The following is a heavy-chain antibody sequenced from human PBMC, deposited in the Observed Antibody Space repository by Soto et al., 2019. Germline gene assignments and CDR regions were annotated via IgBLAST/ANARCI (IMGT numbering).Heavy chain of an antibody. J-gene: IGHJ6*02. CDR2: IYYSGST. CDR1: GGSISSGDYY. Sequence: ASETLSLTCAVSGGSISSGDYYWSWIRQPPGKGLEWIGYIYYSGSTYYNPSLKSRVTISVDTSKNQFSLKLSSVTAADTAVYYCALGRLLLDYYYGMDVWGQGTTVT. V-gene: IGHV4-30-4*01. CDR3: ALGRLLLDYYYGMDV. D-gene: IGHD2-15*01.